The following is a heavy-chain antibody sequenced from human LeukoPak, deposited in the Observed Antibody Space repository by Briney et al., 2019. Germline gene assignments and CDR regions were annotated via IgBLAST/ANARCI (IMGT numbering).Heavy chain of an antibody. CDR1: GGSISSYY. CDR3: ARERPDSSGWYFWDY. J-gene: IGHJ4*02. V-gene: IGHV4-59*01. Sequence: PSETLSLTCTVSGGSISSYYWSWIRQPPGKGLEWIGYIYYSGSTNYNPSLKSRVTISVDTSKNQFSLKLSSVTAADTAVYYCARERPDSSGWYFWDYWGQGTLVTVSS. CDR2: IYYSGST. D-gene: IGHD6-19*01.